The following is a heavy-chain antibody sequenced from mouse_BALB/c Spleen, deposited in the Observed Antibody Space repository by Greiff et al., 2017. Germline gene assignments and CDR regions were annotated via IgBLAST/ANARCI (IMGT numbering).Heavy chain of an antibody. CDR2: IFPGDGST. CDR1: DYTFTSYD. D-gene: IGHD1-1*01. Sequence: QVQLQQSGAELVKPGASVKLSCKASDYTFTSYDINWVRQRPEQGLEWIGWIFPGDGSTKYNEKFKGKATLTTDKSSSTAYMQLSRLTSEDSAVYFCARSAGANGYWYFDVWGAGTTVTVSS. CDR3: ARSAGANGYWYFDV. V-gene: IGHV1S56*01. J-gene: IGHJ1*01.